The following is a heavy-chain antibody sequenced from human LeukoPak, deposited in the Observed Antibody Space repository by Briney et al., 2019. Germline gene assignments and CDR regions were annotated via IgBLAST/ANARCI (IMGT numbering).Heavy chain of an antibody. J-gene: IGHJ4*02. CDR2: ISWNSGSI. V-gene: IGHV3-9*01. Sequence: GGSLRLSCAASGFTFDDYAMHWVRQAPGKGLEWVSGISWNSGSIGYADSVKGRFTISRDNAKNSLYLQMNSPRAEDTALYYCAKDTRLGYDSSGYYVDYWGQGTLVTVSS. D-gene: IGHD3-22*01. CDR3: AKDTRLGYDSSGYYVDY. CDR1: GFTFDDYA.